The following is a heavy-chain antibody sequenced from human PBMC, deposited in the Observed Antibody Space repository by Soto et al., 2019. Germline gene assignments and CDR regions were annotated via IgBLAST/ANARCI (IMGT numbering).Heavy chain of an antibody. V-gene: IGHV4-34*01. D-gene: IGHD6-19*01. J-gene: IGHJ5*02. Sequence: SETLSLTCAVYGGSFNVYYWSWIRQPPGKGLEWIGEINHSGSTNYNPSLKSRVIISVDTSKNQFSLNLYSVTAADTAVYYCAREEVAVAGTGWFDPWGQGTLVTVSS. CDR1: GGSFNVYY. CDR3: AREEVAVAGTGWFDP. CDR2: INHSGST.